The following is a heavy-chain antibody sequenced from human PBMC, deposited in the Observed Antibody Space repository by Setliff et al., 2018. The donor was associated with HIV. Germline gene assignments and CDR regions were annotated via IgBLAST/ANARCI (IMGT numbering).Heavy chain of an antibody. CDR3: AKIQNPQGYYYDSSGYYPHPGSPDY. CDR1: GFTFSSYG. Sequence: GGSLRLSCAASGFTFSSYGMHWVRQAPGKGLEWVAFIRYDGSNQYYADSAKGRFTISRDNSKNTLYLQMNSLRAEDTAVYYCAKIQNPQGYYYDSSGYYPHPGSPDYWGQGTLVTVSS. J-gene: IGHJ4*02. V-gene: IGHV3-30*02. D-gene: IGHD3-22*01. CDR2: IRYDGSNQ.